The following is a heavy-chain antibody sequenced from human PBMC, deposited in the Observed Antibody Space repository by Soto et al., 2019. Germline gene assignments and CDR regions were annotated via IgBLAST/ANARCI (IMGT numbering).Heavy chain of an antibody. CDR1: GYTFTSYD. Sequence: GASVKVSFKASGYTFTSYDINWLRQATGQGLEWMGWMNPNSGNTGYAQKFQGRVTMTRNTSISTAYMELSSLRSEDTAVYYCARGRGFCSSTSCYYWFDPWGQGTLVTVSS. V-gene: IGHV1-8*01. CDR3: ARGRGFCSSTSCYYWFDP. J-gene: IGHJ5*02. D-gene: IGHD2-2*01. CDR2: MNPNSGNT.